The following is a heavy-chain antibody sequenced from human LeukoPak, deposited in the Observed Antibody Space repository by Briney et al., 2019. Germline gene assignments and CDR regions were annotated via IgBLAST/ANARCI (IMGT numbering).Heavy chain of an antibody. J-gene: IGHJ6*02. CDR1: GFTVSNYW. V-gene: IGHV3-23*01. Sequence: GGSLRLSCAASGFTVSNYWMHWVRQAPGGGLECVSAISGSGRSTYYADSVKGRFTISRDNSKNTLYLQMNSLRAEDTALYYCARVAGTIRIWPQPFGDGMDVWGQGTTVTVSS. CDR3: ARVAGTIRIWPQPFGDGMDV. CDR2: ISGSGRST. D-gene: IGHD3-16*01.